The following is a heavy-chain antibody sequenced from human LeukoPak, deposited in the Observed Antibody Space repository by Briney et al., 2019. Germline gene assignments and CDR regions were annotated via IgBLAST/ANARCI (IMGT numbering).Heavy chain of an antibody. J-gene: IGHJ4*02. V-gene: IGHV3-30*02. Sequence: GGSLRLSCTASGFIFSSYDMHWVRQAPGKGLEWVAFIRYDGSNKYYADSVKGRFTISRDNSKNTLYLQMNSLRAEDTAVYYCAKDRSLRGRYDSSGYYYDWGQGTLVTVSS. CDR1: GFIFSSYD. CDR3: AKDRSLRGRYDSSGYYYD. CDR2: IRYDGSNK. D-gene: IGHD3-22*01.